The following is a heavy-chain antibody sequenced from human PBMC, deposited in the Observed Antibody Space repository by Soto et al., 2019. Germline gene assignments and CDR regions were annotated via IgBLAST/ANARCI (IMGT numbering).Heavy chain of an antibody. J-gene: IGHJ4*02. CDR3: ARDHRDYDILTGYYPGAYFDY. CDR1: GGSIRSNNW. V-gene: IGHV4-4*02. CDR2: IYHTGST. D-gene: IGHD3-9*01. Sequence: PSETLSLTCAVSGGSIRSNNWWTWFRQPPGKGLEWIGEIYHTGSTNYNPSLKSRVTISVDNSKNQFSLKLSSVTAADTAVYYCARDHRDYDILTGYYPGAYFDYWGQGTLVTVSS.